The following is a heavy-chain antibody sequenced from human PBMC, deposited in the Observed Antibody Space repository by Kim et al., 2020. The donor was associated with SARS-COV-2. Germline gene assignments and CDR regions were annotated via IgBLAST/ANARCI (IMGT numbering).Heavy chain of an antibody. CDR2: IYYSGST. D-gene: IGHD3-22*01. Sequence: SETLSLTCTVSGGSISSGGYYWSWIRQHPGKGLEWIGYIYYSGSTYYNPSLKSRVTISVDTSKNQFSLKLSSVTAADTAVYYCARGADEDYYDSSGYLVWFDPWGQGTLVTVSS. CDR1: GGSISSGGYY. V-gene: IGHV4-31*03. CDR3: ARGADEDYYDSSGYLVWFDP. J-gene: IGHJ5*02.